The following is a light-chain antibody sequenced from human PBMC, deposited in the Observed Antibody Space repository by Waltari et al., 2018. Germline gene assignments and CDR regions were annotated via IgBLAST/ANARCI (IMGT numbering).Light chain of an antibody. CDR3: CSYAGSYTDV. V-gene: IGLV2-11*01. CDR1: SSDIGGYNY. CDR2: EVS. Sequence: QAALTQPRSVSGSPGQSVTISCTGTSSDIGGYNYVSWYQQHPCTAPNLMIYEVSKRPAGVSDRFAGSKSGNTAALTISGLQAEDEADYYCCSYAGSYTDVFGSGTKLTVL. J-gene: IGLJ6*01.